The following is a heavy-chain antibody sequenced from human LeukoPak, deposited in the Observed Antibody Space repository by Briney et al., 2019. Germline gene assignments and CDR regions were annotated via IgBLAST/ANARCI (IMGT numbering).Heavy chain of an antibody. Sequence: PGGSLRLSCAASGFTFSSYEMNWVRQAPGKGLEWVSYISSSGSTKYYADSVKGRFTISRDNDKNLLYMQINSLTAEATAFYYCARESYYVPGYGYFDLWGRGTLVTVSS. D-gene: IGHD3-10*02. CDR2: ISSSGSTK. J-gene: IGHJ2*01. CDR1: GFTFSSYE. V-gene: IGHV3-48*03. CDR3: ARESYYVPGYGYFDL.